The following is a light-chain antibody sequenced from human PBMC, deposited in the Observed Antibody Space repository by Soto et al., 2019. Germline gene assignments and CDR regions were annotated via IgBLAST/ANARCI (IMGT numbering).Light chain of an antibody. V-gene: IGLV2-14*01. Sequence: QSALTQPASVSGSPGQSITLSCTGTSSDIGGYNYVSWYQQHPGKAPKLMINYVSNRPSGVSNRFSGSKSGNTASLTISGLQAEDEAEYYCTSYTSTYIWVFGGGTKLTVL. CDR1: SSDIGGYNY. J-gene: IGLJ3*02. CDR3: TSYTSTYIWV. CDR2: YVS.